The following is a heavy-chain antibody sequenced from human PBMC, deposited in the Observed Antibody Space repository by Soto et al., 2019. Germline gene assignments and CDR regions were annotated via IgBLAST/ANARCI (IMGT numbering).Heavy chain of an antibody. CDR1: GSTFSSNS. J-gene: IGHJ4*02. CDR2: ISSSSSYI. D-gene: IGHD3-10*01. Sequence: GGTLSLSCAASGSTFSSNSMNWVRQAPGKGLEWVSSISSSSSYIYYAGSVKGRFTISRDNAKNSLYLQMNSLRAEDTAVYYCARDFFTMAHAYWGQGTLVTVSS. CDR3: ARDFFTMAHAY. V-gene: IGHV3-21*01.